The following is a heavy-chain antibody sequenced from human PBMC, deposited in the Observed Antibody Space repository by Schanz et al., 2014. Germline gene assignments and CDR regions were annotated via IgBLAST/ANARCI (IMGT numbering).Heavy chain of an antibody. D-gene: IGHD6-13*01. Sequence: PGGSLRLSCAASGFVFGDYYMTWIRQAPGKGLEWLSYISDSGTYTNYADSVKGRFTISRDNSKNSLYLQMNSLRAEDTAVYYCARDGEAAAGCDYWGQGTLVTVSS. V-gene: IGHV3-11*05. CDR1: GFVFGDYY. CDR2: ISDSGTYT. CDR3: ARDGEAAAGCDY. J-gene: IGHJ4*02.